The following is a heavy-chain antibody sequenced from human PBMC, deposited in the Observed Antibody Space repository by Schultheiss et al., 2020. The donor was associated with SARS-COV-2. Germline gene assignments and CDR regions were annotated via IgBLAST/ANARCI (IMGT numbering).Heavy chain of an antibody. CDR2: IHHSGST. J-gene: IGHJ6*02. V-gene: IGHV4-31*03. CDR1: GGSISSGYYY. D-gene: IGHD5-18*01. CDR3: ARVDLETALVGGLDV. Sequence: SQTLSLTCTVSGGSISSGYYYWSWIRQHPGKGLEWIGYIHHSGSTYYNPSLKSRVTISADMSKNQFSLRLTSVTAADTAVYYCARVDLETALVGGLDVWGQGSTVTVSS.